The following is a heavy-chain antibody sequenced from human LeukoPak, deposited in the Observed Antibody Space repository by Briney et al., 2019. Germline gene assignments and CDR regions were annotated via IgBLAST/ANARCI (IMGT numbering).Heavy chain of an antibody. V-gene: IGHV3-9*01. D-gene: IGHD3-22*01. CDR2: IRWNGGGI. CDR1: GFTFDDYA. Sequence: PGRSLRLSCAASGFTFDDYAMPWVRQAPGKGLEWVSGIRWNGGGIAYADSVKGRFTISRDNAKNSLYLQMNSLRPEDTALYYCSKGHDSSGCYNSYTYWGQRTLDTVSS. J-gene: IGHJ4*02. CDR3: SKGHDSSGCYNSYTY.